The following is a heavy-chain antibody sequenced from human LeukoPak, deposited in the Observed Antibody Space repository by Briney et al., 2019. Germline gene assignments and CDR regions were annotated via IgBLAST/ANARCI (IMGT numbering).Heavy chain of an antibody. V-gene: IGHV2-70*11. CDR1: GVSLRTSGMC. CDR2: IDWDDDK. J-gene: IGHJ4*02. D-gene: IGHD1-26*01. CDR3: ARYSGSYHTFDY. Sequence: SGPALIKPTQPLTLTYTFSGVSLRTSGMCVSWIRQPPVKALEWLARIDWDDDKYYSTSLKTRLTISKDTSKNQVVLTMTNMDPVDTATYYCARYSGSYHTFDYWGQGTLVTVSS.